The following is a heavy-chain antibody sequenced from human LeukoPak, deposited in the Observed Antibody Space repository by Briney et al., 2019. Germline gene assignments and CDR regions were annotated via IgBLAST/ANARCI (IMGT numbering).Heavy chain of an antibody. CDR3: AKDLDYYGSGSSVDY. CDR2: IWYDGSNK. V-gene: IGHV3-33*06. CDR1: GFTFSSYG. D-gene: IGHD3-10*01. J-gene: IGHJ4*02. Sequence: GGSLRLSCAASGFTFSSYGMHWVRQAPGKGLEWVAVIWYDGSNKYYADSVKGRFTISRDNSKNTLYLQMNSLRAEDTAVYYCAKDLDYYGSGSSVDYWGQGTLVTVSS.